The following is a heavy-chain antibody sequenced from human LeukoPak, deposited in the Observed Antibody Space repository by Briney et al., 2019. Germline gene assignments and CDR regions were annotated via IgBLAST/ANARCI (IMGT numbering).Heavy chain of an antibody. Sequence: SETLSLTCTISGASITTSGFYWSWIRQPPGKGLEWVGYIYQSGGSFYNPSLKSRVTISIDRPKNQFSLKMNSVAAADTAVYYCARGTNPLYNWQHEGFDYWGQGTLIAVSS. CDR1: GASITTSGFY. CDR3: ARGTNPLYNWQHEGFDY. V-gene: IGHV4-30-2*01. D-gene: IGHD1-20*01. CDR2: IYQSGGS. J-gene: IGHJ4*02.